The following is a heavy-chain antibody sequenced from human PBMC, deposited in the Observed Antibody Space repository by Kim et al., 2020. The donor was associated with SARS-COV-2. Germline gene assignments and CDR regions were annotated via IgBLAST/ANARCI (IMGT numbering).Heavy chain of an antibody. CDR3: ARVDRELGPVRALYGLDV. V-gene: IGHV1-18*01. Sequence: ASVKVSCKASGYTFSTYGIAWVRQAPGQGLEWMGRISAYNGNRNYAQKFQGRVTMSTDTATKTAYMELRSLTSDDTAVYYCARVDRELGPVRALYGLDVWGQGTTVTVSS. CDR2: ISAYNGNR. D-gene: IGHD3-3*02. J-gene: IGHJ6*02. CDR1: GYTFSTYG.